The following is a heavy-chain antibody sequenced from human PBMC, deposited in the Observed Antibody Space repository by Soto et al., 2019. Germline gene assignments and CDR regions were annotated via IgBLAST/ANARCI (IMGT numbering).Heavy chain of an antibody. V-gene: IGHV1-46*01. CDR3: ARDGGDFWSGYSIYYGMDV. CDR2: INPSGGST. CDR1: GYTFTSYY. J-gene: IGHJ6*04. Sequence: ASVKVSCKASGYTFTSYYMHWVRQAPGQGLEWMGIINPSGGSTSYAQKFQGRVTMTRDTSTSTVYMELSSLRSEDTAVYYCARDGGDFWSGYSIYYGMDVWGERTTVTVSS. D-gene: IGHD3-3*01.